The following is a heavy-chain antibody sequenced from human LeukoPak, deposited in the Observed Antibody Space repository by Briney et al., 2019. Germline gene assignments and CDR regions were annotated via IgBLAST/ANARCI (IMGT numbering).Heavy chain of an antibody. J-gene: IGHJ4*02. D-gene: IGHD1-26*01. CDR2: IYTSGSP. V-gene: IGHV4-61*02. Sequence: PSETLSLTCTVSGGSISRGSYYWSWIWQPAGKGLEWLGRIYTSGSPNYNPSLKSRVTISVDTSKNQFSLKLSSVTAADTAVYYCATWEPRGYYFDYWGQGTLVTVSS. CDR1: GGSISRGSYY. CDR3: ATWEPRGYYFDY.